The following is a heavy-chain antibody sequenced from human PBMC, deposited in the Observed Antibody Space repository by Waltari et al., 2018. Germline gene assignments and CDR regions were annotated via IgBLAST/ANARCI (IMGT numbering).Heavy chain of an antibody. D-gene: IGHD1-26*01. CDR3: ARRGGGYSSGSYRYNY. J-gene: IGHJ4*02. CDR2: IIHRGST. V-gene: IGHV4-34*12. CDR1: GGSFSGYY. Sequence: QVQLQQWGAGLLKPSETLSLTCAVYGGSFSGYYWSWIRQPPGKGLGWMGEIIHRGSTNSNQSLRSRGTISVDTSKNQFSLKLSSVTAADTAVYYCARRGGGYSSGSYRYNYWGQGTLVTVSS.